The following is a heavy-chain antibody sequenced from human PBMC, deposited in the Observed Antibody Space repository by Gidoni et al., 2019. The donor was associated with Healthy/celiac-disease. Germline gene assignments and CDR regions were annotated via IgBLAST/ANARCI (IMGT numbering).Heavy chain of an antibody. J-gene: IGHJ6*02. CDR1: GGTFSSYA. D-gene: IGHD2-15*01. CDR3: ARDRGYCSGGSCPDYYYGMDV. V-gene: IGHV1-69*19. Sequence: QVQLVQSGAEVKKPGSSVKVSCKASGGTFSSYAISWVRQAPGQGLEWMGGIIPIFGTANYAQKFQGRVTITADESTSTAYMELSSLRSEDTAVYYCARDRGYCSGGSCPDYYYGMDVWGQGTTVTVSS. CDR2: IIPIFGTA.